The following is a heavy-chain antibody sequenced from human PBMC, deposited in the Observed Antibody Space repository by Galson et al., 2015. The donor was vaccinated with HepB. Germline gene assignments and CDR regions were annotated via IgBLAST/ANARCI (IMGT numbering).Heavy chain of an antibody. CDR1: GGTFSSYS. V-gene: IGHV1-69*04. Sequence: SVKVSCKASGGTFSSYSIAWVRQAPGQGLEWMGRIIPVRGITNYAQKFQGRVTITADKSTTTAYMELSSVTAADTAVYFCVRDRALRYDGYSFDYWDQGTLVIVSS. CDR3: VRDRALRYDGYSFDY. D-gene: IGHD3-10*01. CDR2: IIPVRGIT. J-gene: IGHJ4*02.